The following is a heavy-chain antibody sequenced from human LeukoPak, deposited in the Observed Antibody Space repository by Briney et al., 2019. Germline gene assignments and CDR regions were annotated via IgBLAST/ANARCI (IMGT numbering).Heavy chain of an antibody. Sequence: SETLSLTCTVSGGSISSSSFYWGWVRQPPGKGLEWLGSMFHSGSAYYNPSLKSRVTIAIDTSKNQFSLKLNSVTAADTAVYYCARVLGYCSGGNCYFDHWGQGILVTVSS. V-gene: IGHV4-39*07. CDR2: MFHSGSA. J-gene: IGHJ4*02. CDR1: GGSISSSSFY. D-gene: IGHD2-15*01. CDR3: ARVLGYCSGGNCYFDH.